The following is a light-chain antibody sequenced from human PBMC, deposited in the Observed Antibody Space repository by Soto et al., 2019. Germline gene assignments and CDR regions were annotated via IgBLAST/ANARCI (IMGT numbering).Light chain of an antibody. Sequence: DIQMTQSPSSLSASVGDRVTITCRSSQGISNYLAWYQQQPGKVPKLLIYVASTLQSGVPSRFSGSGSGTDFTLTISSLQPEDVATYYCQKYNSAPWTFGQGTKVDSK. CDR1: QGISNY. J-gene: IGKJ1*01. CDR3: QKYNSAPWT. V-gene: IGKV1-27*01. CDR2: VAS.